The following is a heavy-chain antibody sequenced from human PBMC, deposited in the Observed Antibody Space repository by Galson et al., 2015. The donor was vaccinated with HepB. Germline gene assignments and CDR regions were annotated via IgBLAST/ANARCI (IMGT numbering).Heavy chain of an antibody. CDR1: GYTFTSYA. CDR2: INTNTGNP. Sequence: SVKVSCKASGYTFTSYAMNWVRQAPGQGLEWMGWINTNTGNPTYAQGFTGRFVFSLDTSVSTAYLQISSLKAEDTAVYYRARRGTYYYGSGSFKGWFDPWGQGTLVTVSS. V-gene: IGHV7-4-1*02. CDR3: ARRGTYYYGSGSFKGWFDP. J-gene: IGHJ5*02. D-gene: IGHD3-10*01.